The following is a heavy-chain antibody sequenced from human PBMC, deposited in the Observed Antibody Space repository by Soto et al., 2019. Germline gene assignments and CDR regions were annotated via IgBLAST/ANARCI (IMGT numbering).Heavy chain of an antibody. Sequence: EVQLLESGGGLVQPGGSLRLSCAASGFTFSSYAMTWVRQAPGEGLQWVSSISGSGESTFHADPVKGRFTISRDNSKNTLTLQMNSLRAEDTGIYYCAKYSSYWDEDYWGQGTLVTVSS. J-gene: IGHJ4*02. CDR1: GFTFSSYA. V-gene: IGHV3-23*01. CDR2: ISGSGEST. D-gene: IGHD3-22*01. CDR3: AKYSSYWDEDY.